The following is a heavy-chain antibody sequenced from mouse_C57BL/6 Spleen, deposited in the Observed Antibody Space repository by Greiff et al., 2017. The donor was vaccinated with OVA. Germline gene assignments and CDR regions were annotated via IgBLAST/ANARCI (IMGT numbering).Heavy chain of an antibody. V-gene: IGHV1-15*01. CDR2: IDPETGGT. Sequence: QVQLKESGAELVRPGASVTLSCKASGYTFTDYEMHWVKQTPVHGLEWIGAIDPETGGTAYNQKFKGKAILTADKSSSTAYMELRSLTSEDSAVYYCTRRTTAPMDYWGQGTSVTVSS. CDR1: GYTFTDYE. D-gene: IGHD1-2*01. CDR3: TRRTTAPMDY. J-gene: IGHJ4*01.